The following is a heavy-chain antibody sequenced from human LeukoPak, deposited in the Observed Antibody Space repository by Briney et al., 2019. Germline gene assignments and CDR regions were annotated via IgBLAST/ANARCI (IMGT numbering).Heavy chain of an antibody. D-gene: IGHD3-9*01. J-gene: IGHJ3*02. CDR3: ARRWGTYDILTGYYRDQDAFDI. V-gene: IGHV5-51*01. CDR1: GYSFTGYW. CDR2: IYPDDSDT. Sequence: SGESLKISCKGSGYSFTGYWIAWVRQMPGKGLEWMGIIYPDDSDTTYSPSFQNQVTISADKSIGTAYLQWSSLKASDTAMYYCARRWGTYDILTGYYRDQDAFDIWGQGTMVTVSS.